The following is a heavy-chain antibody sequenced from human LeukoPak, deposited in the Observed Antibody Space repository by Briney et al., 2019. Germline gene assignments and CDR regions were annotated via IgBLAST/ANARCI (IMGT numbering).Heavy chain of an antibody. CDR3: ARGRGGSSLYYFDY. CDR2: IYYSGNT. J-gene: IGHJ4*02. D-gene: IGHD3-10*01. CDR1: GGSISSGDYY. Sequence: SETLSLTCTVSGGSISSGDYYWSWIRQPPGKSLEWIGYIYYSGNTNYNPSLKSRVTISVDTSKNQFSLKLSSVTAADTAVYYCARGRGGSSLYYFDYWGQGTLVTVSS. V-gene: IGHV4-61*08.